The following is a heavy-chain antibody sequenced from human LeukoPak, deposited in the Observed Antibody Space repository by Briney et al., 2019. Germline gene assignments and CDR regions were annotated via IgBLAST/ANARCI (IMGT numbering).Heavy chain of an antibody. V-gene: IGHV4-39*07. J-gene: IGHJ5*02. CDR1: GGSISSSSYY. D-gene: IGHD3-10*01. CDR2: IYYSGST. Sequence: KPSETLSLTCTVSGGSISSSSYYWGWTRQPPGKGLEWIGSIYYSGSTYYNPSLKSRVTISIDTSKNQFSLKLSSVTAADTAVYYCAREVVAGLDPWGQGTLVTVSS. CDR3: AREVVAGLDP.